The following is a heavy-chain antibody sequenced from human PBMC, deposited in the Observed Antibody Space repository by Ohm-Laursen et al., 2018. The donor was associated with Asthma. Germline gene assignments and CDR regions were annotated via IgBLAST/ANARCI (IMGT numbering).Heavy chain of an antibody. CDR2: FFLRGND. J-gene: IGHJ4*02. D-gene: IGHD6-6*01. V-gene: IGHV4-59*01. CDR3: ARVGIAARVIDY. CDR1: ASSISSYY. Sequence: TLSLTCTVSASSISSYYWTWIRQPPGKGREWIGYFFLRGNDNYNPSLKSRVTMSMGTSRDQFSLRLSSGTAADTAVYYCARVGIAARVIDYWGQGTLVTVSS.